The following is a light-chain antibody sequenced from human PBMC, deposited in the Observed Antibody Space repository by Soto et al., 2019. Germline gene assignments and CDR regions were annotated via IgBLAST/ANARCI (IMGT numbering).Light chain of an antibody. CDR3: QQYGSSPIT. Sequence: EIVLTQSPPTLSVSPGETATLCCGSSQSVSSSYVAWYQHRPGLAPRLLIHDASSRATGIPDRFSGTKSGTDFTLTILRLEPEDAAVYYCQQYGSSPITFGQGTRLENK. CDR2: DAS. J-gene: IGKJ5*01. V-gene: IGKV3D-20*01. CDR1: QSVSSSY.